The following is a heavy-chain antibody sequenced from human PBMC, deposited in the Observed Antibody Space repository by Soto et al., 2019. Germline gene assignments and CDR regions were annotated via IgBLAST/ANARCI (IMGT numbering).Heavy chain of an antibody. Sequence: GGSLRLSCAASGFTFDDYAMHWVRQAPGKGLEWVSGISWNSGSIGYADSVKGRFTISRDNAKNSLYLQMNSLRAEDTALYYCAKDVEYSSSSYGMDVGGQGTTVTVSS. V-gene: IGHV3-9*01. CDR2: ISWNSGSI. J-gene: IGHJ6*02. CDR1: GFTFDDYA. CDR3: AKDVEYSSSSYGMDV. D-gene: IGHD6-6*01.